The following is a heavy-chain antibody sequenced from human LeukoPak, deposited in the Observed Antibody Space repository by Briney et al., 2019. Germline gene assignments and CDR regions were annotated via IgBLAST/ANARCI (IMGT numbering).Heavy chain of an antibody. J-gene: IGHJ6*02. CDR1: GYTFTSYG. D-gene: IGHD6-13*01. CDR2: IIPILGIA. V-gene: IGHV1-69*04. Sequence: SVKVSCKASGYTFTSYGISWVRQAPGQGLEWMGRIIPILGIANYAQKFQGRVTITADKSTSTAYMELSSLRSEDTAVYYCAREKYSSSWYPNGYYYYGMDVWGQGTTVTVSS. CDR3: AREKYSSSWYPNGYYYYGMDV.